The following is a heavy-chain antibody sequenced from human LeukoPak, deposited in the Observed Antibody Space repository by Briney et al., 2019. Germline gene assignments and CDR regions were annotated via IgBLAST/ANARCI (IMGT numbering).Heavy chain of an antibody. CDR1: GGSISPYY. CDR2: INHSGST. J-gene: IGHJ4*02. D-gene: IGHD2-15*01. CDR3: ARLVVVVAATHADY. V-gene: IGHV4-34*01. Sequence: PSETLSLTCTVSGGSISPYYWSWIRQPPGKGLEWIGEINHSGSTNYNPSLKSRVTISVDTSKNQFSLKLSSVTAADTAVYYCARLVVVVAATHADYWGQGTLVTVSS.